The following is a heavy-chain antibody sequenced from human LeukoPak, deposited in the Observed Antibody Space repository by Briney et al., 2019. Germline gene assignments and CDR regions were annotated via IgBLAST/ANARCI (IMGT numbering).Heavy chain of an antibody. V-gene: IGHV3-23*01. J-gene: IGHJ4*02. D-gene: IGHD1-26*01. CDR3: ARDHGSYSAFDY. Sequence: GGSLRLSCAVSGLRLSNNAMSWVRQAPGKGLEWVSTLRGSSGRTYYADSVKGRFTISRDNSKNTLYLQMNSLRAEDTAVYYCARDHGSYSAFDYWGQGTLVTVSS. CDR2: LRGSSGRT. CDR1: GLRLSNNA.